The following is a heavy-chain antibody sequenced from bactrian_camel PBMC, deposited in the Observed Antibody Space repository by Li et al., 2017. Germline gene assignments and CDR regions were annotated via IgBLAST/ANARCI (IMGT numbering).Heavy chain of an antibody. V-gene: IGHV3S53*01. J-gene: IGHJ4*01. Sequence: HVQLVESGGDSVQAGGSLRLSCVVTGTFTVPLCMGWYRQGPGNEREGVAFIDSGDKRRGYADSVKGRFTISQDKAKNTAFLQMNSLHPEDTATYYCVADRLRCLTPKWDGEYAYWAQGTQVTVS. D-gene: IGHD2*01. CDR1: GTFTVPL. CDR3: VADRLRCLTPKWDGEYAY. CDR2: IDSGDKR.